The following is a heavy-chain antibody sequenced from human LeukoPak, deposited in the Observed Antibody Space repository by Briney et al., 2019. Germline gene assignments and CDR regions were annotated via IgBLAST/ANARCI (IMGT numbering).Heavy chain of an antibody. Sequence: GGSLRLSCVASGFTFSSYWMSWVRQAPGKGLEWVANMKQDGSEKYYVDSVKGRFTISRDSAKSTLFLQMNSLRAEDTAVYYCAKTLRYCSGGSCSDWGQGTLVTVSS. CDR1: GFTFSSYW. CDR3: AKTLRYCSGGSCSD. J-gene: IGHJ4*02. V-gene: IGHV3-7*03. CDR2: MKQDGSEK. D-gene: IGHD2-15*01.